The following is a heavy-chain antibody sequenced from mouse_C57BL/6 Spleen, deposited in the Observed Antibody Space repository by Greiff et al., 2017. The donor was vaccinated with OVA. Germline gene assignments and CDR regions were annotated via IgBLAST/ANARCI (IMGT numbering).Heavy chain of an antibody. J-gene: IGHJ2*01. D-gene: IGHD1-1*02. CDR2: INPSTGGT. Sequence: EVQLVESGPELVKPGASVKISCKASGYSFTGYYMNWVKQSPEKSLEWIGEINPSTGGTTYTQQLKAKATLTVDKSSSTAYMQLKSLASEAAAGYYCARGYYCGDDWGKGTTLTVAS. V-gene: IGHV1-42*01. CDR3: ARGYYCGDD. CDR1: GYSFTGYY.